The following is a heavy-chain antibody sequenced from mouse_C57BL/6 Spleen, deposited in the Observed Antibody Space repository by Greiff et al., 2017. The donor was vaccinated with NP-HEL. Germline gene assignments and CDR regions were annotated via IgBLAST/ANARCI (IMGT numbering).Heavy chain of an antibody. J-gene: IGHJ3*01. V-gene: IGHV1-64*01. CDR3: ARDDGYWFAY. D-gene: IGHD2-3*01. CDR2: IHPNSGST. Sequence: VQLQQPGAELVKPGASVKLSCKASGYTFTSYWMHWVKQRPGQGLEWIGMIHPNSGSTNYNEKFKSKATLTVDKSSSTAYMQLSSLTSEDSAVYYCARDDGYWFAYWGQGTLVTVSA. CDR1: GYTFTSYW.